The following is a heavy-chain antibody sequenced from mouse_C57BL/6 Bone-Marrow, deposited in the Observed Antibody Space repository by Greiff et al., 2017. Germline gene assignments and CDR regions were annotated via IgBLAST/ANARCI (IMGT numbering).Heavy chain of an antibody. Sequence: VKLVESGAELAKPGASVKLSCKASGYTFTSYWMHWVKQRPGQGLEWIGYINPSSGYTKYNQKFKDKATLTADKSSSTAYMQLSSLTYEDSAVYSCAKQLRPLYCAMDYWGQGTSVTVSS. CDR2: INPSSGYT. CDR1: GYTFTSYW. D-gene: IGHD3-2*02. J-gene: IGHJ4*01. CDR3: AKQLRPLYCAMDY. V-gene: IGHV1-7*01.